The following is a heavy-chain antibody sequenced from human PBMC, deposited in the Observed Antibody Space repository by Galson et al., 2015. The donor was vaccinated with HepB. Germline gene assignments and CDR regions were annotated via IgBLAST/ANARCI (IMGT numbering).Heavy chain of an antibody. CDR3: AKGVRYCYSTSCYDWLDP. D-gene: IGHD2-2*01. CDR1: GFTFSTYA. CDR2: ISGGADST. V-gene: IGHV3-23*01. J-gene: IGHJ5*02. Sequence: SLRLSCAASGFTFSTYAMNWVRQAPGKGLEWVSTISGGADSTYYAVSVKGRFTISRDNSKNTLYLQMYSLRAEDTAVYYCAKGVRYCYSTSCYDWLDPWGQGTLVTVSS.